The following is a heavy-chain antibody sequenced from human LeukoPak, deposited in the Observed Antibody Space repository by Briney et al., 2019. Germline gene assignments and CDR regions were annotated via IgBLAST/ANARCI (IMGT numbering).Heavy chain of an antibody. CDR1: GGSISSYY. V-gene: IGHV4-59*08. J-gene: IGHJ4*02. D-gene: IGHD3-16*01. CDR2: IYYSGST. Sequence: PSETLSLTGTVSGGSISSYYWSWIRQPPGKGLEWIGYIYYSGSTNYNPSLKSRVTISVDTSKNQFSLKLSSVTAADTAVYYCARYDSLGELVFDYWGQGTLVTVSS. CDR3: ARYDSLGELVFDY.